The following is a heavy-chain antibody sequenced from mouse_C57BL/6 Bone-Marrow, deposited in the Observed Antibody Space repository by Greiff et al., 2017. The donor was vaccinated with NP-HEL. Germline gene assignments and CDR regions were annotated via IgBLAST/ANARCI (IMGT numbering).Heavy chain of an antibody. CDR1: GYAFSSSW. CDR3: ARPVYYDYEGYFDV. Sequence: QVQLKQSGPELVKPGASVKISCKASGYAFSSSWMNWVKQRPGKGLEWIGRIYPGDGATNYNGKFKGKATLTADKSSSTAYMQLSSRTSEDSAVYFCARPVYYDYEGYFDVWGTGTTVTVSS. J-gene: IGHJ1*03. CDR2: IYPGDGAT. V-gene: IGHV1-82*01. D-gene: IGHD2-4*01.